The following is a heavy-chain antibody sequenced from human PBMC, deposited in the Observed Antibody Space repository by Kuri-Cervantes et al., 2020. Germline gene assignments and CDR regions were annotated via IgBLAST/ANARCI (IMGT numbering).Heavy chain of an antibody. J-gene: IGHJ5*02. V-gene: IGHV1-69*13. CDR2: IIPIFGTA. D-gene: IGHD6-19*01. CDR3: ARIPGIAVAGIDNWFDP. CDR1: GGTFSGYA. Sequence: SVKVSCKASGGTFSGYAISWVRQAPGQGLEWMGGIIPIFGTANYAQKFQGRVTITADESTSTAYMELSSLRSDDTAVYYCARIPGIAVAGIDNWFDPWGQGTLVTVSS.